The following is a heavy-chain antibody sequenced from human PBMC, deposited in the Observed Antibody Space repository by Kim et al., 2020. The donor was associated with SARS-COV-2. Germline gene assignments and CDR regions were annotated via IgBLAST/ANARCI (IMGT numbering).Heavy chain of an antibody. J-gene: IGHJ6*03. D-gene: IGHD6-19*01. CDR3: AREDRSGGWYRQGYYYMDV. Sequence: SETLSLTCTVSGGSVSSGSYYWSWIRQPPGKGLEWIGYIYYSGSTNYNPSLKSRVTISVDTSKNQFSLKLSSVTAADTAVYYCAREDRSGGWYRQGYYYMDVWGKGTTVTVSS. CDR2: IYYSGST. CDR1: GGSVSSGSYY. V-gene: IGHV4-61*01.